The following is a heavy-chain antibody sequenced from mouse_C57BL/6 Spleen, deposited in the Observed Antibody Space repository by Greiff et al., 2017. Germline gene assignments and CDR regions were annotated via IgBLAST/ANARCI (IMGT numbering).Heavy chain of an antibody. CDR3: TGAYGNYYFDY. CDR1: GYTFTSYW. D-gene: IGHD2-1*01. J-gene: IGHJ2*01. CDR2: IYPGNSDT. Sequence: VQLQQSGPVLARPGASVKMSCKTSGYTFTSYWMHWVKQRPGQGLEWIGAIYPGNSDTSYNQKFKGKAKLTAVTSASTAYMELSSLTNEDSAVYYFTGAYGNYYFDYWGQGTTLTVSS. V-gene: IGHV1-5*01.